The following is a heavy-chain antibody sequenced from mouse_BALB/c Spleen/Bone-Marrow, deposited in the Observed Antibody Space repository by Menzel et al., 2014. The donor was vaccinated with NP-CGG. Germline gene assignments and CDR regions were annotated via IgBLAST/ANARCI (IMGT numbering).Heavy chain of an antibody. D-gene: IGHD1-1*01. J-gene: IGHJ3*01. CDR3: TRYYYGSSRGFAY. V-gene: IGHV6-6*02. CDR1: GFTFSNYW. CDR2: IRLKSNNYAT. Sequence: MLVESGGGLVQPGGSMKLSCVASGFTFSNYWMNWVRQSPEKGLEWVAEIRLKSNNYATHYAESVKGRFTISRDDSKSSVHLQMNNLRAEDTGIYYCTRYYYGSSRGFAYWGQGTLVTVSA.